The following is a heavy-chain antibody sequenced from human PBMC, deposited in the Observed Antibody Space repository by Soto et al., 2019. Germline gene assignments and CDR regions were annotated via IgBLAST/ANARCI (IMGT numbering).Heavy chain of an antibody. CDR2: ISAYNGNT. V-gene: IGHV1-18*01. Sequence: ASVKVSCKASGYTFTSYGISWVRQAPGQGLEWIGWISAYNGNTNYAQKLQGRVTMTTDTSTSTAYMELRSLRSDDTAVYYCAKQQLESNWFDPWGQGTLVTVSS. CDR1: GYTFTSYG. CDR3: AKQQLESNWFDP. J-gene: IGHJ5*02. D-gene: IGHD6-13*01.